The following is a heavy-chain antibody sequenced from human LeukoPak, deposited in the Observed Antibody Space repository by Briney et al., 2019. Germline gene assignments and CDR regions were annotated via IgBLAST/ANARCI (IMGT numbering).Heavy chain of an antibody. D-gene: IGHD6-6*01. CDR2: IYTSGST. CDR3: ARGQINSLSYFDY. Sequence: KASETLSHTCTVSGGSISNYYWTWIRQPAGKGLEWIGRIYTSGSTNYNPSLKSRVTMSLDTSKNQFSLKLRSVTAADTAVYYCARGQINSLSYFDYWGQGTLVTVSS. CDR1: GGSISNYY. V-gene: IGHV4-4*07. J-gene: IGHJ4*02.